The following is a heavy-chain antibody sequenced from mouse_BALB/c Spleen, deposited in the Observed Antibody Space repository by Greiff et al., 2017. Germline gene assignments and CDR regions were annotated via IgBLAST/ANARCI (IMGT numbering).Heavy chain of an antibody. CDR1: GYTFTSYT. J-gene: IGHJ2*01. Sequence: VQLQQSGAELARPGASVKMSCKASGYTFTSYTMHWVKQRPGQGLEWIGYINPSSGYTNYIQKFKDKATLTADKSSSTAYMQLSSLTSEDSAVYYCARSELRSFDYWGQGTTLTVSS. V-gene: IGHV1-4*01. CDR2: INPSSGYT. D-gene: IGHD1-1*01. CDR3: ARSELRSFDY.